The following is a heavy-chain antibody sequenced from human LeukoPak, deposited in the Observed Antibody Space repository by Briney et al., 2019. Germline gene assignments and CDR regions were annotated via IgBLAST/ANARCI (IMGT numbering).Heavy chain of an antibody. J-gene: IGHJ6*03. D-gene: IGHD5-12*01. CDR3: ARARRATDPYYYYMDV. CDR2: ISSSSSYI. Sequence: GGSLRLSCVASGFTFSSYSMNWVRQAPGKGLEWVSSISSSSSYIYYADSVKGRFTISRDNAKNSLYLQMNSLRAEDTAVYYCARARRATDPYYYYMDVWGKGTTVTVSS. V-gene: IGHV3-21*01. CDR1: GFTFSSYS.